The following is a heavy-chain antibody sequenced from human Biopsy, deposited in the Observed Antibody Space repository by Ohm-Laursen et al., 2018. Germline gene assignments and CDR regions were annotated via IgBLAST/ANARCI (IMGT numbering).Heavy chain of an antibody. D-gene: IGHD3-10*01. V-gene: IGHV4-4*07. CDR2: LFTSGTT. CDR1: GGSINSYY. CDR3: VRGGSGSFPFDY. J-gene: IGHJ4*02. Sequence: GTLSLTCTVSGGSINSYYWSWMRQPAGKGLEWIGRLFTSGTTNYSPSLNNRFTMSVDTSKNQFSLRLTSVTAADTAVYYCVRGGSGSFPFDYWGPGTLVTVSS.